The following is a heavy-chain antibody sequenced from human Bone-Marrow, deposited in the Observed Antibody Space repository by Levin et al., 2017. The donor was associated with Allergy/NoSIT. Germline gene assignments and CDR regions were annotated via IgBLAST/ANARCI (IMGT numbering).Heavy chain of an antibody. CDR3: AREEGSVPGLYYFDY. CDR1: GFNFDHYG. V-gene: IGHV3-20*04. D-gene: IGHD4-17*01. CDR2: INWNGGVT. J-gene: IGHJ4*02. Sequence: GGSLRLSCAASGFNFDHYGMTWVRQAPGKGLEWVSGINWNGGVTRYADSVKGRFTVSRDNARNSLYLQMNSLRAEDTALYYCAREEGSVPGLYYFDYWGQGSLVTVSS.